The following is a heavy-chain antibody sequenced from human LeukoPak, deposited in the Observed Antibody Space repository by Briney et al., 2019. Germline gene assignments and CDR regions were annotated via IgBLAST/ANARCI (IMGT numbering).Heavy chain of an antibody. CDR2: IYHSGST. J-gene: IGHJ5*02. D-gene: IGHD5-12*01. CDR1: GGSISSGGYS. V-gene: IGHV4-30-2*01. CDR3: ARGNSGYDPGWFDP. Sequence: SQTLSLTCAVSGGSISSGGYSCSWIRQPPGKGLEWIGYIYHSGSTYYNPSLKSRVTISVDRSKNQFSLKLSSVTAADTAVYYCARGNSGYDPGWFDPWGQGTLVTVSS.